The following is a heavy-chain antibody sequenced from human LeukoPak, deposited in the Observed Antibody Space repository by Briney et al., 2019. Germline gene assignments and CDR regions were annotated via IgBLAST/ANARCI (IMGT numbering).Heavy chain of an antibody. Sequence: GGSLRLSCAASGFTFITYAMSWVRQAPGKGLEWVSGINWNGGSTGYADSVKGRFTISRDNAKNSLYLQMNSLRAEDTAVYYCARFQGGDTAMVISSYYYYGMDVWGQGTTVTVSS. J-gene: IGHJ6*02. CDR1: GFTFITYA. D-gene: IGHD5-18*01. V-gene: IGHV3-20*04. CDR2: INWNGGST. CDR3: ARFQGGDTAMVISSYYYYGMDV.